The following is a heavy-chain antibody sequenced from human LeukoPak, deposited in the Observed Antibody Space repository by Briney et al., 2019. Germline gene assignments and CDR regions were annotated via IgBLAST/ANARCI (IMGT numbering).Heavy chain of an antibody. D-gene: IGHD3-22*01. CDR1: GYTSTGYY. Sequence: ASVKVSCKASGYTSTGYYMHWVRQAPGQGLEWMGWINPNSGGTNYAQKFQGRVTMTRDTSISTAYMELSRLRSDDTAVYYCARDIGGYYDSSGYYYYYYYMDVWGKGTTVTVSS. V-gene: IGHV1-2*02. CDR3: ARDIGGYYDSSGYYYYYYYMDV. J-gene: IGHJ6*03. CDR2: INPNSGGT.